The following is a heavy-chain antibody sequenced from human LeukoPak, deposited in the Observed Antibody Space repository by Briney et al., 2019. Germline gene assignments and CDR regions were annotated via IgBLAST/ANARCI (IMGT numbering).Heavy chain of an antibody. D-gene: IGHD3-22*01. CDR2: ISYDGSNK. J-gene: IGHJ4*02. CDR1: GFTFSSYA. Sequence: GGSLRLSCAASGFTFSSYAMHWVRQAPGKGLEWVAVISYDGSNKYYADSVKGRFTISRDNSKNTLYLQMNSLRAEDTAVYYCAKSRQITMIVVVIPAFDYWGQGTLVTVSS. V-gene: IGHV3-30-3*02. CDR3: AKSRQITMIVVVIPAFDY.